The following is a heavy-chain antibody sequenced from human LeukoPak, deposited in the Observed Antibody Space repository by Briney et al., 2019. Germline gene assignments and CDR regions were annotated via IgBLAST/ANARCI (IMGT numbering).Heavy chain of an antibody. V-gene: IGHV3-11*03. CDR3: ASRRVAGDFQH. CDR2: ISSSSSYT. D-gene: IGHD6-13*01. Sequence: GGSLRLSCAASGFTFSDYYMSWIRQAPGKGLEWVSYISSSSSYTNYADSVKGRFTISRDNAKNSLYLQMNSLRAEDTAVYYCASRRVAGDFQHWGQGTLVTVSS. CDR1: GFTFSDYY. J-gene: IGHJ1*01.